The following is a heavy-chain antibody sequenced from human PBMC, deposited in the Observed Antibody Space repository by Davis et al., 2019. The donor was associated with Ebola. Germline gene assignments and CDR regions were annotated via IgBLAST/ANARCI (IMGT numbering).Heavy chain of an antibody. CDR1: GFTFDDYA. D-gene: IGHD3-10*01. CDR3: VKDVSFGYGSGRYYFDY. CDR2: LSWNRVII. Sequence: SLKISCATSGFTFDDYAIHWVRQAPGKGLEWVSGLSWNRVIIGYADSVKGRFTISRDNAKKSLYLQMNSLRPEDTALYYCVKDVSFGYGSGRYYFDYWGQGTLVTVSS. V-gene: IGHV3-9*01. J-gene: IGHJ4*02.